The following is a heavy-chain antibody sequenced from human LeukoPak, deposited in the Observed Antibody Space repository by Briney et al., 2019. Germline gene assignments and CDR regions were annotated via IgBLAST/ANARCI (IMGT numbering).Heavy chain of an antibody. V-gene: IGHV4-4*07. CDR1: GRSISINY. D-gene: IGHD3-3*01. Sequence: SETLSLTCTVPGRSISINYWSWIRQPAGKGLEWVGRIYTSGSTNYNTYLKSRVTMSVDTSKNQFSLKPSSVTAADPAVYYCARDYSNYDFWSGYVFDYWGQGTLVTVSS. CDR2: IYTSGST. J-gene: IGHJ4*02. CDR3: ARDYSNYDFWSGYVFDY.